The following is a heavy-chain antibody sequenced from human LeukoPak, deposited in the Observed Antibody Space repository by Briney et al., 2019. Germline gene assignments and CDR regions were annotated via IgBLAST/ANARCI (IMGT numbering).Heavy chain of an antibody. Sequence: GGSLRLSCAASGFTYSNYAMNWVRQAPGKGLEWVSSISGGGGNTHYADSVKGRFTISRDNSKNTLDLQMNSLTVEDTALYYCAKIHKAVVVAATYDYWGQGTLVTVSS. D-gene: IGHD2-15*01. CDR3: AKIHKAVVVAATYDY. V-gene: IGHV3-23*01. CDR2: ISGGGGNT. J-gene: IGHJ4*02. CDR1: GFTYSNYA.